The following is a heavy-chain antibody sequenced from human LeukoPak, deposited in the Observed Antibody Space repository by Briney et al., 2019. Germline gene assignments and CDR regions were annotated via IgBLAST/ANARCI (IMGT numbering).Heavy chain of an antibody. CDR1: GFTFSTYA. CDR2: ISGTGGST. CDR3: ASRPYSSNWYYFNF. Sequence: GGSLRLSCAASGFTFSTYAMNWVRQAPGKGLEWVSAISGTGGSTYYADSVKGRFTISRDNSKNMLFLQMDSLRAEDTAVYYCASRPYSSNWYYFNFWGQGTLVTVSS. J-gene: IGHJ4*02. D-gene: IGHD6-13*01. V-gene: IGHV3-23*01.